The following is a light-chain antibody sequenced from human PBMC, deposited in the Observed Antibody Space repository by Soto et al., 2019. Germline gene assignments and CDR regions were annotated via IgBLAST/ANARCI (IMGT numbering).Light chain of an antibody. Sequence: DIQMTQSPSSLSASVGDRVTIACRASQGIGDYLAWYQQKPGKVPKLLIYAASTLQSGVPSRFSGSGSGTNFTLTISSLQPEDIATYYCQQYNSGPRFTFGPGTKVDIK. CDR1: QGIGDY. CDR3: QQYNSGPRFT. V-gene: IGKV1-27*01. CDR2: AAS. J-gene: IGKJ3*01.